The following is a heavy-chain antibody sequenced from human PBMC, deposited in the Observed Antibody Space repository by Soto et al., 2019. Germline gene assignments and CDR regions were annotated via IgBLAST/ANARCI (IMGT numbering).Heavy chain of an antibody. J-gene: IGHJ4*02. Sequence: EVQLVESGGDLVQPGGSLRLSCAVSGFTFSHYWMTWVRQAPGKGLEWVANIKEDGSQKNYVDSVKGRFTVSRDKAKNSLYLQMNSLRAEDTAVYYCARSGSEVDYWGQGTLVIVSS. CDR3: ARSGSEVDY. D-gene: IGHD3-10*01. CDR2: IKEDGSQK. V-gene: IGHV3-7*01. CDR1: GFTFSHYW.